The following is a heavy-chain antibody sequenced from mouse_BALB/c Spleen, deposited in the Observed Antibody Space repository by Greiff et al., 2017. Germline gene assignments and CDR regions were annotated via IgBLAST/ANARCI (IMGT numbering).Heavy chain of an antibody. V-gene: IGHV3-2*02. CDR2: ISYSGST. CDR1: GYSITSDYA. J-gene: IGHJ2*01. D-gene: IGHD1-1*02. CDR3: ARGGTGSYFDY. Sequence: EVQLQQSGPGLVKPSQSLSLTCTVTGYSITSDYAWNWIRQFPGNKLEWMGYISYSGSTSYNPSLKSRISITRDTSKNQFFLRLNSVTTEDTATYYCARGGTGSYFDYWGQGTTLTVSS.